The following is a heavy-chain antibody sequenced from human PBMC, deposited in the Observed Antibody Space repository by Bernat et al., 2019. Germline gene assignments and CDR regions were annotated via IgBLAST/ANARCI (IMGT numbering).Heavy chain of an antibody. CDR3: ARALAGTHWLDP. CDR2: ISVSGGST. V-gene: IGHV3-23*01. D-gene: IGHD6-13*01. CDR1: GFTFSAYA. Sequence: EVQLFESGGGLVQPGGSLRLSCAASGFTFSAYAMGWVRQAPGKGLEWVSGISVSGGSTYYADSVKGRFTMSRDNAKNSLYLQMNSLRAGDTAVYYCARALAGTHWLDPWGQGTLVTVSS. J-gene: IGHJ5*02.